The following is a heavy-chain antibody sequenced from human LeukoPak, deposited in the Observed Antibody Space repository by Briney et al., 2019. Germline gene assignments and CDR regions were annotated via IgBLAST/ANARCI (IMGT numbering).Heavy chain of an antibody. D-gene: IGHD3-10*01. CDR3: ARDRAGGWFDP. Sequence: PSETLSLTCTVSGGSISSGSYYWSWIRQPAGXXXEWIGRIYTSGSTNYNPSLKSRVTISVDTSKNQFSLKLSSVTAADTAVYYCARDRAGGWFDPWGQGTLVTVSS. CDR1: GGSISSGSYY. J-gene: IGHJ5*02. V-gene: IGHV4-61*02. CDR2: IYTSGST.